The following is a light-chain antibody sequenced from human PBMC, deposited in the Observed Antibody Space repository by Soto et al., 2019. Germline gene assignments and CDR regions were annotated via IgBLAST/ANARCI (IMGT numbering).Light chain of an antibody. CDR1: QSISSY. J-gene: IGKJ1*01. Sequence: DIQMTQSPSSLSASVGDRVTITCRASQSISSYLNWYQQKPGKAPKLLIYAASSLQSGVPSRFSGSGSGSDFTLTISSLQPDDFAVYYCQQYNSSPTFGQGTKVDIK. CDR3: QQYNSSPT. V-gene: IGKV1-39*01. CDR2: AAS.